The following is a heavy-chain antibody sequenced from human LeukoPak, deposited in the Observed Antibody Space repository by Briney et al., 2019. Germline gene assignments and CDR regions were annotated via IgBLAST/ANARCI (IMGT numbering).Heavy chain of an antibody. J-gene: IGHJ5*02. CDR3: ARMCSSTSCYAYNWFDP. CDR2: ISAYNGNT. D-gene: IGHD2-2*01. CDR1: GYTFTSYG. V-gene: IGHV1-18*01. Sequence: GASVKVSCKASGYTFTSYGISWVRQAPGQGLEWMGWISAYNGNTNYAQKLQGRVTMTTDTSTSTAYMELRSLRSDDTAVYYCARMCSSTSCYAYNWFDPWGQGTLVTVSS.